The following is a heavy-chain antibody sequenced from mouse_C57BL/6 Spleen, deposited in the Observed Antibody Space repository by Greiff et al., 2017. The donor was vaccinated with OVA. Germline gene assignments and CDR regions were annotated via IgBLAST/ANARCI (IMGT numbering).Heavy chain of an antibody. J-gene: IGHJ2*01. Sequence: VQLQQPGAELVRPGSSVKLSCKASGYTFTSYWMDWVKQRPGQGLEWIGNIYPSDSETHYNQKFKDKATLTVDKSSSTAYMQLSSLTSEDSAVYYGAREVTTYFDYWGQGTTLTVSS. D-gene: IGHD2-5*01. V-gene: IGHV1-61*01. CDR2: IYPSDSET. CDR3: AREVTTYFDY. CDR1: GYTFTSYW.